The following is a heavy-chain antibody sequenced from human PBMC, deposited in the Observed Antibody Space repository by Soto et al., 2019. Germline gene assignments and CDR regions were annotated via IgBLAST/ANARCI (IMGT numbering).Heavy chain of an antibody. CDR2: ISSDGDTI. CDR1: GFTFHEYA. V-gene: IGHV3-9*01. Sequence: EVQLIESGGGWVQPGTSLGVSCVASGFTFHEYAIHWVRQAPGKGLEWVSGISSDGDTIAYADSVQGRFTVFRDNAKNSLYLQMNSLRAEDTALYYCTKGGYDLIYYFGMDVWGQGTTVTVSS. D-gene: IGHD5-12*01. CDR3: TKGGYDLIYYFGMDV. J-gene: IGHJ6*02.